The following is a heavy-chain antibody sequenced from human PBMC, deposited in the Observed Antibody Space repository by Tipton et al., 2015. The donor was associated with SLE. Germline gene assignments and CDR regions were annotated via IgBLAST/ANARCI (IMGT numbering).Heavy chain of an antibody. D-gene: IGHD6-13*01. J-gene: IGHJ6*03. CDR3: ARELAAAGHYYYMDV. CDR1: GFTFSSYV. CDR2: ISGSGGST. V-gene: IGHV3-23*01. Sequence: SLRLSCAASGFTFSSYVMSWVRQAPGKGLEWVSAISGSGGSTYYADSVKGRFTISRDNSKNSLYLQMNSLRAEDTAVYYCARELAAAGHYYYMDVWGKGTTVTVSS.